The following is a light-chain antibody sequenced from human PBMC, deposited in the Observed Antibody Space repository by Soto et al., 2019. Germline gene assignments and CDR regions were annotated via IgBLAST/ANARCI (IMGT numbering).Light chain of an antibody. Sequence: DIQMTQSPYTLSASVGDRVTITCRASQSISSWLAWYQQKPGKAPKLLIYKASSFESGVPSRFSGSGSGTEFTLTISSLQPDDFATDYCQQYNSYSPYTFGQGTKLEIK. J-gene: IGKJ2*01. CDR3: QQYNSYSPYT. CDR1: QSISSW. V-gene: IGKV1-5*03. CDR2: KAS.